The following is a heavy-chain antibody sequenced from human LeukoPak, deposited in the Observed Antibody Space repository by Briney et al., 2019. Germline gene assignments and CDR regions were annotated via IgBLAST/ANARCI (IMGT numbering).Heavy chain of an antibody. Sequence: GGSLRLSCAASGFTFSSYSVNWVRQAPGKGLEWVSSINSVSYMYYADSVKGRFTISRDNAKNSLYLQMNSLRAEDTAVYYCARDRHSTYYYHMDVWGKGTTVTVSS. CDR2: INSVSYM. V-gene: IGHV3-21*01. D-gene: IGHD2-21*01. CDR1: GFTFSSYS. CDR3: ARDRHSTYYYHMDV. J-gene: IGHJ6*03.